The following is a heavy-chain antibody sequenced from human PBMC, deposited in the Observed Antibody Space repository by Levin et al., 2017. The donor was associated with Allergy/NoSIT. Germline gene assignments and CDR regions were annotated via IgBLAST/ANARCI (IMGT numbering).Heavy chain of an antibody. CDR3: AKGVAVADLYYYYGMDV. CDR1: GFTFSSYA. V-gene: IGHV3-23*01. D-gene: IGHD6-19*01. Sequence: GESLKISCAASGFTFSSYAMSRVSHARGKGLEWVSAISGSGGSTYYADSVKGRFTISRDNSKNTLYLQMNSLRAEDTAVYYCAKGVAVADLYYYYGMDVWGQGTTVTVSS. J-gene: IGHJ6*02. CDR2: ISGSGGST.